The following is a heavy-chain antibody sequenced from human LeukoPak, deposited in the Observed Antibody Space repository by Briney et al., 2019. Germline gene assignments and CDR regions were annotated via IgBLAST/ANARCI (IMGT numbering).Heavy chain of an antibody. V-gene: IGHV3-9*01. CDR2: ISWNSGSM. D-gene: IGHD3-22*01. CDR1: GFTFDDYA. Sequence: QPGGSLRLSCAASGFTFDDYAMHWVRQAPGKGLEWVSGISWNSGSMGYADSVKGRFTISRDNAKNSLYLQMNGLRAEDTALYYCAKDIYYDSSGLDYWGQGTLVTVSS. CDR3: AKDIYYDSSGLDY. J-gene: IGHJ4*02.